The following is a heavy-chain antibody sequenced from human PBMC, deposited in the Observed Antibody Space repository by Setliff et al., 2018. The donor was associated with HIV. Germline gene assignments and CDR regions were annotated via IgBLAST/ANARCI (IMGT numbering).Heavy chain of an antibody. J-gene: IGHJ4*02. V-gene: IGHV4-59*08. D-gene: IGHD3-22*01. Sequence: PSETLSLTCTVSGGSISSYYWSWIRQPPGKGLEWIGYIYYSGSTKHNPSLKSRVTISLDTSKNQFSLKLNSVTAADTAVYYCASLPPLYDSSGYYFDYWGQGTLVTVSS. CDR2: IYYSGST. CDR1: GGSISSYY. CDR3: ASLPPLYDSSGYYFDY.